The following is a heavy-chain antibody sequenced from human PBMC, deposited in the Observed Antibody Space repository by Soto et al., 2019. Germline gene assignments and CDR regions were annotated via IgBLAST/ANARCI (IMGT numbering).Heavy chain of an antibody. Sequence: QVQLVQSGAEVKKPGASVKVSCKASGYTFTSYDINWVRQATGQGLEWMGWMNPNSGNTGYAQKFQGRVTMTRNTSISTAYMELSSLRSEDTAVYYCARAQCITMIVVVPPYGMDVWGQGTTVTVSS. CDR1: GYTFTSYD. D-gene: IGHD3-22*01. V-gene: IGHV1-8*01. CDR3: ARAQCITMIVVVPPYGMDV. J-gene: IGHJ6*02. CDR2: MNPNSGNT.